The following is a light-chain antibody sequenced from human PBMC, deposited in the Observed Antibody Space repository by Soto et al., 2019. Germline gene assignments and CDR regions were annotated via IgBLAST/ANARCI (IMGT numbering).Light chain of an antibody. CDR3: QQYGNSPLYT. J-gene: IGKJ2*01. V-gene: IGKV3-20*01. Sequence: IVLTQSPGTLSWAPGDRATICCGASQNFRSEDLAWYQQRSGQAPRLLIYAASRRATGVPDRFSGSASGTGFTLTINRLEPEDFAVYYCQQYGNSPLYTFGQGTKLEIK. CDR2: AAS. CDR1: QNFRSED.